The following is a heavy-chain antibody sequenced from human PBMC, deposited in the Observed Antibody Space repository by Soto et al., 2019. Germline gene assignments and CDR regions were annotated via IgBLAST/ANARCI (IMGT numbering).Heavy chain of an antibody. D-gene: IGHD4-17*01. J-gene: IGHJ6*02. CDR1: GFTVSSNY. CDR2: IYSGGST. V-gene: IGHV3-53*02. CDR3: AREWRGDYARYYGMDV. Sequence: EVQLVETGGGLIQPGGSLRLSCAASGFTVSSNYMSWVRQAPGKGLEWVSVIYSGGSTYYADSVKGRFTISRDNYKNTLYLQMNGLRAEDTAVYYCAREWRGDYARYYGMDVWGQGTTVTVSS.